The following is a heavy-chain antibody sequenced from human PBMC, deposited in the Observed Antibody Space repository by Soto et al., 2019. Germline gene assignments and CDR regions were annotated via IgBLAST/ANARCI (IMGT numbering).Heavy chain of an antibody. D-gene: IGHD3-10*01. J-gene: IGHJ6*03. CDR2: IYYSGST. CDR3: ARRTNYYGSGSYTYYYFMDV. CDR1: GGSINSYY. Sequence: PSVTLSLTCTVSGGSINSYYWNWIRQPPGKGLEWIGYIYYSGSTNYNPSLESRVTISVDTSKNQFSLKLSSVTAADTAVYYCARRTNYYGSGSYTYYYFMDVWGKGTTVTVSS. V-gene: IGHV4-59*08.